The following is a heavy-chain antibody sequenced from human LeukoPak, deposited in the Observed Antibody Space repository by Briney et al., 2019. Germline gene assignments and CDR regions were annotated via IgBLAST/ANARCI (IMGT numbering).Heavy chain of an antibody. D-gene: IGHD2-21*01. V-gene: IGHV4-34*01. CDR2: INHSGST. Sequence: SETLSFTCAVYGGSFSGYYWSWIRQPPGKGLEWIGEINHSGSTNYNPSLKSRVTISVDTSKNQFSLKLSSVTAADTAVYYCARTSFVGLDYWGQGTLVTVSS. J-gene: IGHJ4*02. CDR3: ARTSFVGLDY. CDR1: GGSFSGYY.